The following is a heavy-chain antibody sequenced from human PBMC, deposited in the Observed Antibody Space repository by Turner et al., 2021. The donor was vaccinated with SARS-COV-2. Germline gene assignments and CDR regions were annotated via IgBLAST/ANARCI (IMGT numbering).Heavy chain of an antibody. Sequence: QLQLQESGPGLVKPSETLSLTCTVPGDSISSSRYYWGWIRQPPGKGLEWIGSIYYSGSTYYNPSLKSRVTISVDTSKNQFSLKLSSVTAADTAVYYCARNSPKGYYYDSSGYYDYWGQGTLVTVSS. CDR2: IYYSGST. D-gene: IGHD3-22*01. CDR3: ARNSPKGYYYDSSGYYDY. V-gene: IGHV4-39*01. CDR1: GDSISSSRYY. J-gene: IGHJ4*02.